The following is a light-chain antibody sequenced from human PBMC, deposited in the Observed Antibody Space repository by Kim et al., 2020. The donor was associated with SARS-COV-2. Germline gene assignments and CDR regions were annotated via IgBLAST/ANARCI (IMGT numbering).Light chain of an antibody. Sequence: PGGTVTLTRVTSSGAVCGGQYPYWFQQKPGHAPKALIWDTSNKQSWTPARFSGSLLGAKAALTLSGAQPDDEAEYYCLLSYPSGRVFGGGTQLTVL. CDR3: LLSYPSGRV. CDR1: SGAVCGGQY. J-gene: IGLJ3*02. V-gene: IGLV7-46*01. CDR2: DTS.